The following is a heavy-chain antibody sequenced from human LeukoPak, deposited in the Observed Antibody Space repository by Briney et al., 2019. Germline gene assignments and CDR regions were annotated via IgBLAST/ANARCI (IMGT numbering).Heavy chain of an antibody. CDR2: IRTKAKSYAT. Sequence: PGGSLRLSCAASGLTFSGSAMRWVRQTSGKGLEWLGRIRTKAKSYATAYAASVKGRFTISRLDSKNTAYLQMNSLETEDTALYYCATTYYYDGSGSYPWYFAYWGRGTLVTVSS. CDR1: GLTFSGSA. J-gene: IGHJ4*02. V-gene: IGHV3-73*01. CDR3: ATTYYYDGSGSYPWYFAY. D-gene: IGHD3-22*01.